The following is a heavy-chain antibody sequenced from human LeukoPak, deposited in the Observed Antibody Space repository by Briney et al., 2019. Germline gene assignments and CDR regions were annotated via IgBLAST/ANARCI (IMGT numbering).Heavy chain of an antibody. Sequence: GGSLRLSCAASGFTFDDYGMSWVRQAPGKGLERVSGINWNGGSTGYADSVKGRFTIPRDNAKNSLYLQMNSLRAEDTALYYCARGHCSSTSCYGLRPFDYWGQGTLVTVSS. CDR2: INWNGGST. CDR3: ARGHCSSTSCYGLRPFDY. V-gene: IGHV3-20*04. J-gene: IGHJ4*02. D-gene: IGHD2-2*01. CDR1: GFTFDDYG.